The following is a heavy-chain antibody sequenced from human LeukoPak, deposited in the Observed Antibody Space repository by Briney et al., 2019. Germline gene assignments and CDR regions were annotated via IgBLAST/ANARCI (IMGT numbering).Heavy chain of an antibody. Sequence: GESLKISCKGSEYSFTTYWIGWVRQMPGKGLEWMGIVYPGDSDTRYSPSFQGQVTISADKSISTAYLQWNSLKASDTAVYYCARRNAAFGIWGQGTMVTVSS. CDR3: ARRNAAFGI. CDR1: EYSFTTYW. J-gene: IGHJ3*02. CDR2: VYPGDSDT. V-gene: IGHV5-51*01.